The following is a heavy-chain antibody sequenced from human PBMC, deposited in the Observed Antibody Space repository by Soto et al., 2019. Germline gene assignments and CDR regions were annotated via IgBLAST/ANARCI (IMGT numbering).Heavy chain of an antibody. CDR3: ARHGCSSTSCYDNYYYSGMDV. D-gene: IGHD2-2*01. CDR2: IYPGDSDT. CDR1: GYSFTSYW. V-gene: IGHV5-51*01. J-gene: IGHJ6*02. Sequence: GESLKISCKGSGYSFTSYWIGWVRQMPGKGLEWVGIIYPGDSDTRYSPSFQGQVTISADKSISTAYLQWSSLKASDTAMYYCARHGCSSTSCYDNYYYSGMDVWGQGTTVTVSS.